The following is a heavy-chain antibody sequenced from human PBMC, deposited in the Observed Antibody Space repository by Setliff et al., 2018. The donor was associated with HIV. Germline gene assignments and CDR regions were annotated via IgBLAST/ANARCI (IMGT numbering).Heavy chain of an antibody. J-gene: IGHJ4*02. CDR1: GYTFNNYG. V-gene: IGHV1-18*01. D-gene: IGHD5-12*01. CDR3: ARGKTWLRFLDY. CDR2: INTHSGYT. Sequence: ASVKVSCKASGYTFNNYGISWVRQAPGQGLEWMGWINTHSGYTNYAQNVQGRVTVTMDTSTSTAYMELMSLKSDDTAVYYCARGKTWLRFLDYWGQGTLVTVSS.